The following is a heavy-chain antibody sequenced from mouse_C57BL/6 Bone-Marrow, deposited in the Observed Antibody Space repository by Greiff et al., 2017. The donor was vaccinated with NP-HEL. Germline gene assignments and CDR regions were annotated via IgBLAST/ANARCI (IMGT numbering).Heavy chain of an antibody. CDR2: IDPSDSET. V-gene: IGHV1-52*01. D-gene: IGHD3-3*01. J-gene: IGHJ2*01. CDR1: GYTFTSYW. Sequence: QVQLQQPGAELVRPGSSVKLSCKASGYTFTSYWMHWVKQRPIQGLEWIGNIDPSDSETHYNQKFKDKATLTVDKSSSTAYMQLSGLTSEDSAVYYWARICSLRGYVDYWGKGTTLTVAS. CDR3: ARICSLRGYVDY.